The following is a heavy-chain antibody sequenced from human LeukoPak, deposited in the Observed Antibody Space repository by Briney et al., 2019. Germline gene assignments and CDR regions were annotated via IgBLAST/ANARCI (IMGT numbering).Heavy chain of an antibody. CDR1: GVTFSDYY. V-gene: IGHV3-11*01. D-gene: IGHD3-10*01. J-gene: IGHJ6*02. Sequence: PGGSLRLSCAASGVTFSDYYMSWFRQAPGKGLEWISYSSSAGTTIHYADSVKGRFTISRDSAKSSLFLQMNSLRAEDTAVYYCAGAGGANYYYYGTDVWGQGTTVTVSS. CDR2: SSSAGTTI. CDR3: AGAGGANYYYYGTDV.